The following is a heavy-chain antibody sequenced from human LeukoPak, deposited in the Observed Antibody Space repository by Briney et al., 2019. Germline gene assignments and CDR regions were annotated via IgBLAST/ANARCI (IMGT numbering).Heavy chain of an antibody. D-gene: IGHD2-15*01. CDR2: ISGSGGST. CDR3: AKAPIHCSGGSCYSGGDY. J-gene: IGHJ4*02. Sequence: PGGSLRLSCAASGFTFSSYAMSWVRQAPGKGLEWVSAISGSGGSTYYADSVKGRFTISRDNSKNTLYLQMNSLRAEDTAVYYCAKAPIHCSGGSCYSGGDYWGQGTLVTVSS. V-gene: IGHV3-23*01. CDR1: GFTFSSYA.